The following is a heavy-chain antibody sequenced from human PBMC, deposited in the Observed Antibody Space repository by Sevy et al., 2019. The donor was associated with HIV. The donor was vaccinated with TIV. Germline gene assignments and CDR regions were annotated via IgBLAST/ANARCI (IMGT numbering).Heavy chain of an antibody. CDR3: ARWGPDQQWLAPFDF. V-gene: IGHV3-11*04. J-gene: IGHJ4*02. Sequence: GGSLRLSCAAPKFTFSDYYMTWIRQAPGKGLEWVSYISSSGSSKQYADSVKGRFTISRDNTKNSMYLQMNSLRAEDTAVYYCARWGPDQQWLAPFDFWGPGTLVTVSS. CDR2: ISSSGSSK. CDR1: KFTFSDYY. D-gene: IGHD6-19*01.